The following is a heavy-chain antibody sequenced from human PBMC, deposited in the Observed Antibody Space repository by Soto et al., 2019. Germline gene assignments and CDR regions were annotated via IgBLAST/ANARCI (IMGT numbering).Heavy chain of an antibody. D-gene: IGHD3-22*01. CDR2: ISYSGTT. CDR1: GDSISSNNNY. CDR3: ARDFSMVVVAPGY. Sequence: PSETLSLTCTVSGDSISSNNNYWSGIRQPPGEGLEWIGFISYSGTTSYSPSLKIRVAISLDTSKNQFSLSLSSVTAEDTAVYYCARDFSMVVVAPGYWGQGPLVTVSS. V-gene: IGHV4-30-4*02. J-gene: IGHJ4*02.